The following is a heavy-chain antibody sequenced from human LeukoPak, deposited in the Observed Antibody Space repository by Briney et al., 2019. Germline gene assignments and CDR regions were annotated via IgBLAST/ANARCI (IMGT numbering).Heavy chain of an antibody. V-gene: IGHV4-39*07. Sequence: SETLSLTCTVSGGSISSSSYYWGWIRQPPGKGLEWIGSIYYSGSTYYNPSLKSRVTISLDTSKNQFSLKLSSVTAADTAVYYCARVGNRYNWTGVDYWGQGTLVTVSS. CDR2: IYYSGST. CDR1: GGSISSSSYY. J-gene: IGHJ4*02. D-gene: IGHD1-20*01. CDR3: ARVGNRYNWTGVDY.